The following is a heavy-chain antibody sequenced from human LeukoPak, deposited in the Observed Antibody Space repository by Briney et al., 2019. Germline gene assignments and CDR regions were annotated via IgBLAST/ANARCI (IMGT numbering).Heavy chain of an antibody. V-gene: IGHV1-58*01. CDR2: IVVGSGNT. D-gene: IGHD6-19*01. J-gene: IGHJ4*02. Sequence: SVKVSCKTSGFTFISSAVQWVRQPRGQRIERIDLIVVGSGNTNYAQKFQERVTITRNMTTSTAYMELSSLRSEDTAVYYCAADPSYSSGYRYYFDYWGQGTLVTVSS. CDR3: AADPSYSSGYRYYFDY. CDR1: GFTFISSA.